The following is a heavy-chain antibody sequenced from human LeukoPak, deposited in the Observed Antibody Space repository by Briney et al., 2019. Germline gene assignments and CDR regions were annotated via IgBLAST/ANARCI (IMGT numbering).Heavy chain of an antibody. CDR1: GFTFSSYG. CDR3: AKDIGFGGSYFDY. CDR2: ISYDGSNK. D-gene: IGHD3-10*01. Sequence: PGRSLRLSCAASGFTFSSYGMHWVRQAPGKGLEWVAVISYDGSNKYYADSVKGRFTISRDNSKNTLYLQMNSLRAEDTAVYYCAKDIGFGGSYFDYWGQGTLVTVSS. J-gene: IGHJ4*02. V-gene: IGHV3-30*18.